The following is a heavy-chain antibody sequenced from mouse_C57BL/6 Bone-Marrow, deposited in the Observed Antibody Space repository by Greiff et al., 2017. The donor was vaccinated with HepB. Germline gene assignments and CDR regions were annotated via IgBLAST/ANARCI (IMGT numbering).Heavy chain of an antibody. CDR1: GYTFTDYY. CDR2: INPYNGGT. V-gene: IGHV1-19*01. D-gene: IGHD2-4*01. CDR3: ARIYYDYERAMDY. J-gene: IGHJ4*01. Sequence: VQLQQSGPVLVKPGASVKMSCKASGYTFTDYYMNWVKQSHGKSLEWIGVINPYNGGTSYNQKFKGKATLTVDKSSSTAYMELNSLTSEDSAVYYCARIYYDYERAMDYWGQGTSVTVSS.